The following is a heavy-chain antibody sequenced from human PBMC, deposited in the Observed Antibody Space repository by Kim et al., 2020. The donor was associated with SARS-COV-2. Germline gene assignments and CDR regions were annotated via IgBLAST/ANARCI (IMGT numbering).Heavy chain of an antibody. J-gene: IGHJ6*02. V-gene: IGHV3-30*04. CDR2: ISYDGSNK. CDR3: ARDVRIQLWLCYYGMDV. Sequence: GGSLRLSCAASGFTFSSYAMHWVRQAPGKGLEWVAVISYDGSNKYYADSVKGRFTISRDNSKNTLYLQMNSLRAEDTAVYYCARDVRIQLWLCYYGMDVWGQGTTVTVSS. D-gene: IGHD5-18*01. CDR1: GFTFSSYA.